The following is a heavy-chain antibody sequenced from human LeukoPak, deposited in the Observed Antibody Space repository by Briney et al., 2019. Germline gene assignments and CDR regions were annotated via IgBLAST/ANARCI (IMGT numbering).Heavy chain of an antibody. Sequence: GGSLRLSCAASGFTFSSHSMNWVRQAPGKGLEWVSSISASSNYIYYADSVKGRFTISRDNAKSSVYLQMNSLRAEDTAVYYCAARLTGIINAYNHWGQGTLVTVSS. D-gene: IGHD1-14*01. CDR2: ISASSNYI. CDR3: AARLTGIINAYNH. CDR1: GFTFSSHS. V-gene: IGHV3-21*01. J-gene: IGHJ5*02.